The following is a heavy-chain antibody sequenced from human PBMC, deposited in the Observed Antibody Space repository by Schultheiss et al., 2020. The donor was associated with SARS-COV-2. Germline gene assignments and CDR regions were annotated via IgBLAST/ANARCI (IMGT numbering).Heavy chain of an antibody. Sequence: GGSLRLSCKGSGYSFTSYWIGWVRQMPGKGLEWMGIIYPGDSDTKYSPSFQGQVTISADKSISTAYLQWSSLKASDTAIYYCARADASSEGFEFWGQGTLVTVSS. J-gene: IGHJ4*02. CDR2: IYPGDSDT. CDR1: GYSFTSYW. CDR3: ARADASSEGFEF. V-gene: IGHV5-51*01. D-gene: IGHD6-6*01.